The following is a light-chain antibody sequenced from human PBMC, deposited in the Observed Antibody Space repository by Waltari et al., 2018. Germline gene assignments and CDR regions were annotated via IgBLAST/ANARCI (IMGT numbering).Light chain of an antibody. V-gene: IGKV1-5*03. CDR2: KVS. J-gene: IGKJ1*01. CDR1: QSLNDW. Sequence: DIQMTQSPSTLSASVGDRVTITCRASQSLNDWLAWYQQKPWKAPKVLIYKVSNLESGVPSRFSGSGSGTEFTLTISGLQPDDFATYYCQQYNSYSWTFGQGTRVEVK. CDR3: QQYNSYSWT.